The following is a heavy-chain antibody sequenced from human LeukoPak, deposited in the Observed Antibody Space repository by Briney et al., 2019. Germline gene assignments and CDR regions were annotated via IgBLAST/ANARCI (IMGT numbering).Heavy chain of an antibody. V-gene: IGHV3-23*01. CDR1: GFTFSTYS. CDR3: TTRPQNHFDY. J-gene: IGHJ4*02. Sequence: GGSLRLSCAAPGFTFSTYSMNWVRQALGQGLEWVSTISDPHSGSETHYADSVKGRFTISRDDSQNTLYLQMDSLRAEDTAVYYCTTRPQNHFDYWGQGTQVTVSS. CDR2: ISDPHSGSET.